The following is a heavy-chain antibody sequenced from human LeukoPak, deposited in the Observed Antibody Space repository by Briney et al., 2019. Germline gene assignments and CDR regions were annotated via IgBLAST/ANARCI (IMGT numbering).Heavy chain of an antibody. CDR3: ARERTPGSGYGVDY. D-gene: IGHD6-25*01. J-gene: IGHJ4*02. V-gene: IGHV1-2*02. CDR1: GYTFTGYF. Sequence: ASVKVSCKASGYTFTGYFMHWVRQAPGQGLEWMGWINPNSGGTKYAQKFQGRVTMTGDRSISTAYMELSRLRSDDTAVYYCARERTPGSGYGVDYWGQGTVVTVSS. CDR2: INPNSGGT.